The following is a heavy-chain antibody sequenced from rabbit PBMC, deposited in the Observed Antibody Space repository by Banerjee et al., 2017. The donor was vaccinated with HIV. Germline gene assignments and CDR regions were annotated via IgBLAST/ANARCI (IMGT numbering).Heavy chain of an antibody. Sequence: QEQLEESGGDLVKPEGSLTLTCTASGFSFSSSYWAYWVRQAPGKGLEWIACIATGSGTTKYASWAKGRFTISKTSSTTVTLQMTSLTAADTATYFCVSYDDYGDRNLWGPGTLVTVS. CDR2: IATGSGTT. CDR1: GFSFSSSYW. J-gene: IGHJ4*01. D-gene: IGHD2-1*01. CDR3: VSYDDYGDRNL. V-gene: IGHV1S45*01.